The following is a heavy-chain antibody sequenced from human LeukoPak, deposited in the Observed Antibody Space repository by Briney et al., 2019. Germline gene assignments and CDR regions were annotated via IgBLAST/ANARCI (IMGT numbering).Heavy chain of an antibody. D-gene: IGHD6-19*01. Sequence: PGGSLRLSCAASGFTFSSYAMSWVRQAPGKGLEWVSAISGSGGSTCYADSVKGRFTISRDNSKNTLYLQMNSLRAEDTAVYYCAKYSSGWYSAIDYWGQGTLVTVSS. CDR2: ISGSGGST. J-gene: IGHJ4*02. V-gene: IGHV3-23*01. CDR3: AKYSSGWYSAIDY. CDR1: GFTFSSYA.